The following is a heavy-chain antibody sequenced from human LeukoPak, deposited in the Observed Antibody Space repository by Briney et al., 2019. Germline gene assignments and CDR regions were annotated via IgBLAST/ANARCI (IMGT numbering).Heavy chain of an antibody. D-gene: IGHD1-1*01. CDR2: INPKSGGT. V-gene: IGHV1-2*02. CDR3: ARDRNWNDGGGFDY. CDR1: GGTFSSYA. J-gene: IGHJ4*02. Sequence: GASVKVSCKASGGTFSSYAISWVRQAPGQGLEWMGWINPKSGGTNYAQKFQGRVTMTRDTSISTAYMELSRLRSDDTAVYYCARDRNWNDGGGFDYWGQGTLVTVSS.